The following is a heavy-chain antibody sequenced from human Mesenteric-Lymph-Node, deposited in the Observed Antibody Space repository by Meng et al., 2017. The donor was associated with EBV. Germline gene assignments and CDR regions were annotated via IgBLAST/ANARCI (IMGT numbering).Heavy chain of an antibody. J-gene: IGHJ5*02. CDR1: GYTFTGYY. Sequence: QGQLVQSGAEVKKPVASVKVSCKASGYTFTGYYIHWVRQAPGQGLEWMGWINPNTGGTKYAQKFQGWVTLTRDTSISTAYMELSRLRSDDTAVYYCARGRYELIWGLFNPWGQGTLVTVSS. CDR3: ARGRYELIWGLFNP. D-gene: IGHD1-1*01. V-gene: IGHV1-2*04. CDR2: INPNTGGT.